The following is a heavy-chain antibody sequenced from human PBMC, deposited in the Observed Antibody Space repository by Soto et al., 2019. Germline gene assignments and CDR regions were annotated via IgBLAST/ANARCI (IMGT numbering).Heavy chain of an antibody. J-gene: IGHJ4*02. CDR1: GYTFTGYY. V-gene: IGHV1-2*02. CDR3: ATRDPGHY. Sequence: ASVKVSCKASGYTFTGYYMHWLRQAPGQGLEWMGWINPNTGGTNYAQKFQGRVTMTRDTSISTGYMELTRLRSDDTAVYYCATRDPGHYWGQGTLVTVSS. CDR2: INPNTGGT.